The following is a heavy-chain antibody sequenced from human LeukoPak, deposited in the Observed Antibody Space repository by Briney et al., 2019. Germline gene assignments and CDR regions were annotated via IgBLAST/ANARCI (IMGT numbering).Heavy chain of an antibody. CDR1: GGSVSSGSYY. V-gene: IGHV4-61*01. Sequence: PSETLSLTCTVSGGSVSSGSYYWSWIRQPPGKGLEWIGYIYYSESTNYNPSLKSRVTISVDTSKNQFSLKLSSVTAADTAVYYCARAEDYDFWSGYSYYFDYWGQGTLVTVSS. J-gene: IGHJ4*02. D-gene: IGHD3-3*01. CDR2: IYYSEST. CDR3: ARAEDYDFWSGYSYYFDY.